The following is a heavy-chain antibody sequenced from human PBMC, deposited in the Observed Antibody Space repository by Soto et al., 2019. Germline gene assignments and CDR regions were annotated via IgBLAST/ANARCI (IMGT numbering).Heavy chain of an antibody. D-gene: IGHD3-16*01. CDR2: IYYSGTT. V-gene: IGHV4-39*01. CDR1: GDSITTNSYF. CDR3: LGRYAVNCFDY. J-gene: IGHJ4*02. Sequence: SETLSLTCTVSGDSITTNSYFWAWIRQPPGKGLEWLGSIYYSGTTYCNPSLKKRVTISVDRTTNNSSLKEVSVPAADAAVDYCLGRYAVNCFDYWGQGALVTVSS.